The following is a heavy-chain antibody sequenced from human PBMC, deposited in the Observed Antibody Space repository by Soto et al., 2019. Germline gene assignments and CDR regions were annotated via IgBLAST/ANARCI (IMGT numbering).Heavy chain of an antibody. D-gene: IGHD2-15*01. CDR1: GGSISSNSYS. CDR2: LYSSRDT. CDR3: ARHPGYCSGGSCNGQYTLDV. Sequence: SETLSLTCSVSGGSISSNSYSRGWIRQPPGKGLEWIGTLYSSRDTYYNPSLKSRVTISADTSQNQFSLDLTSVTATDTAVYFCARHPGYCSGGSCNGQYTLDVWGQGTTVTVSS. J-gene: IGHJ6*02. V-gene: IGHV4-39*01.